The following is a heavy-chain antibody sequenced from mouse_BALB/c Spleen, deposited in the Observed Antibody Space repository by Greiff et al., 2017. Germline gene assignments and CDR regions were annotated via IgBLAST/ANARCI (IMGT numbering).Heavy chain of an antibody. V-gene: IGHV5-6-5*01. CDR2: ISSGGST. Sequence: DVQLVESGGGLVKPGGSLKLSCAASGFTFSSYAMSWVRQTPEKRLEWVASISSGGSTYYPDSVKGRFTISRDNARNILYLQMSSLRSEDTAMYYCARGRGFMDYWGQGTSVTVSS. CDR3: ARGRGFMDY. CDR1: GFTFSSYA. J-gene: IGHJ4*01.